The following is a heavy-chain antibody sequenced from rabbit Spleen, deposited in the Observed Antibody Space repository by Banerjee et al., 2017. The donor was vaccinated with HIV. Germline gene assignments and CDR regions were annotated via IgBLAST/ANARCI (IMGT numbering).Heavy chain of an antibody. J-gene: IGHJ4*01. CDR3: ARDDRNGGGSPYWEL. D-gene: IGHD8-1*01. CDR2: INAGSSSNT. V-gene: IGHV1S45*01. CDR1: GFSFSSVYY. Sequence: QEQLEESGGDLVKPGASLTLTCTASGFSFSSVYYMCWVRQAPGKGLEWIGCINAGSSSNTWYASWAKGRFTISKTSSTTVTLQMTSLTAADSATYFCARDDRNGGGSPYWELWGPGPSSPS.